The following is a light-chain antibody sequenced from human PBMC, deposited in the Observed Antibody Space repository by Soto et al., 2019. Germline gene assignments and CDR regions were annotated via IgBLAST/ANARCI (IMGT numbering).Light chain of an antibody. CDR1: SSDVGGYNY. Sequence: QLVLTQPRSVSGSPGQSVTISCTGTSSDVGGYNYVSWYQQHPGKAPKLMIYDVSKRPSGVPDRFSGSKSGNTASLTISGLQAEDEADYCCCSYAGSYTVFGGGPKVTVL. CDR3: CSYAGSYTV. J-gene: IGLJ2*01. CDR2: DVS. V-gene: IGLV2-11*01.